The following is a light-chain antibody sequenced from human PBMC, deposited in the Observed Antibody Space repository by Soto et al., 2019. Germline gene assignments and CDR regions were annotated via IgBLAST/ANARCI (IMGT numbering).Light chain of an antibody. J-gene: IGKJ1*01. CDR2: WAS. CDR1: QSLLHSSDNRNY. V-gene: IGKV4-1*01. CDR3: QQYYSTPWT. Sequence: EIVMAQFPETLAVSVGERATIECRSSQSLLHSSDNRNYLTWYQQKPGQPPKLLIYWASTRHSGVPDRFSGSGSGTDFTLTINSLQAEDVAVYYCQQYYSTPWTFGQGTKVEIK.